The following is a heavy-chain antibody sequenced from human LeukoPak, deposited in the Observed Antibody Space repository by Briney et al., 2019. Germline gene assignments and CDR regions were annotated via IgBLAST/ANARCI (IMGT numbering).Heavy chain of an antibody. J-gene: IGHJ4*02. CDR3: ARGSVQSPPFAY. CDR1: GGSISSGGYS. Sequence: SETLSLTCAVSGGSISSGGYSWSWIRQPPGKGLEWIGYIYHSGSTYYNPSIKSRVTISVDRSKNPFSLKLSSVTAADTAVYYCARGSVQSPPFAYWGQGTLVTVSS. CDR2: IYHSGST. V-gene: IGHV4-30-2*01.